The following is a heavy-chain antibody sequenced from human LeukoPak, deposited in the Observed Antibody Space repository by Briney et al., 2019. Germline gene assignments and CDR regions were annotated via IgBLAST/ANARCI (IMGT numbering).Heavy chain of an antibody. CDR2: IIPIFGTA. CDR1: GGTFSSYA. CDR3: ARDQEAYYYDSSAYNYFDY. J-gene: IGHJ4*02. Sequence: GASVKVSCKASGGTFSSYAISWVRQAPGQGLEWMGGIIPIFGTANYAQKFQGRVTITTDESTSTAYMELSSLRSDDTAVYYCARDQEAYYYDSSAYNYFDYWGQGTLVTVSS. V-gene: IGHV1-69*05. D-gene: IGHD3-22*01.